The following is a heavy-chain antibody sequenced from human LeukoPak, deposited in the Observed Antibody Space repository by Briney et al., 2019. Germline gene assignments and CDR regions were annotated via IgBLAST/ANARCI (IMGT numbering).Heavy chain of an antibody. Sequence: ASVKVSCKASGYTFTGYYMHWVRQAPGQGLEWMGWINPNSGDTNYAQKFQGRVTMTRDTSISTAYMELSRLRSDDTAVYYCARAGGLRLDDAFDVWGQGTMVTVSS. CDR2: INPNSGDT. D-gene: IGHD4-17*01. CDR3: ARAGGLRLDDAFDV. V-gene: IGHV1-2*02. J-gene: IGHJ3*01. CDR1: GYTFTGYY.